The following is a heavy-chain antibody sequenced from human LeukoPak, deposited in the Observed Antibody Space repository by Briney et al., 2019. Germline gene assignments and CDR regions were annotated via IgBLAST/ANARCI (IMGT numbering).Heavy chain of an antibody. CDR1: GYTFTGYY. CDR3: ARGYYDSSGYYSPFDY. J-gene: IGHJ4*02. CDR2: INPNSGGT. Sequence: ASVKVSCKASGYTFTGYYMHWVRQAPGQGLEWMGWINPNSGGTNYAQKFQGRVTMTRDTSISTAYMELSRLRSDDTAVYYCARGYYDSSGYYSPFDYWGQGTLVTVSS. D-gene: IGHD3-22*01. V-gene: IGHV1-2*02.